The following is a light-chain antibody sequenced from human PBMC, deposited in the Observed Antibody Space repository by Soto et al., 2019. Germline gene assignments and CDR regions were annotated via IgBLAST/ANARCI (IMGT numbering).Light chain of an antibody. CDR3: QQYGSSPRLT. Sequence: EIVLTQSPGTLSLSPGERATLSCRASQSVSSSYLAWYQQKPGQPPSPLIYGASSRSTAIPDRFSGSGSGTDFTLTISRLEPEDFAVYYCQQYGSSPRLTFGGGTKVEIK. J-gene: IGKJ4*01. CDR2: GAS. V-gene: IGKV3-20*01. CDR1: QSVSSSY.